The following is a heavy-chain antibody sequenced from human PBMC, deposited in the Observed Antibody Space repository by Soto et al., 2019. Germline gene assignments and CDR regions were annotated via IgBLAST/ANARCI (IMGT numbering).Heavy chain of an antibody. D-gene: IGHD3-10*01. CDR3: AGGGVRGVITRTRDYYGMDV. CDR1: GYSFTSYW. CDR2: IYPGDSDT. V-gene: IGHV5-51*01. J-gene: IGHJ6*02. Sequence: PGESLKISCKGSGYSFTSYWIGWVRQMPGKGLEWMGMIYPGDSDTRYSPSFQGQVTISADKSISTAYLQWSSLKASDTAMYYCAGGGVRGVITRTRDYYGMDVWSQGTTVTVSS.